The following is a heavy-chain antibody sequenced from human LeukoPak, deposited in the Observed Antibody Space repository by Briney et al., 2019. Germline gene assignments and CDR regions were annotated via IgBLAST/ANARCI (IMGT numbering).Heavy chain of an antibody. V-gene: IGHV6-1*01. D-gene: IGHD4-11*01. CDR2: TYYRSKWYS. J-gene: IGHJ4*02. CDR3: ARDSRVSNSLPFDC. CDR1: GDSVSSNSDA. Sequence: SQTLSLTCAISGDSVSSNSDAWSWVRQSPSRGLEWLGRTYYRSKWYSDYADSVKSRITINPDTSKNQFSLHLDSVTPEDTAVYYCARDSRVSNSLPFDCWGQGTLVTVSS.